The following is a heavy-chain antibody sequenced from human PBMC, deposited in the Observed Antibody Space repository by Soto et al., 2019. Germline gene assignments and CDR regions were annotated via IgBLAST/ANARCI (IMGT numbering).Heavy chain of an antibody. Sequence: QVQLVESGGGVVQPGRSLRLSCAASGFTFSSYGMHWVRQAPGKGLEWVAIIPYDGTDKYYAASVKGRFTISRDNSKSTLYLEMNSLRAEDTAVYYCAKHNSYYFDYWGQGTLVTVSS. D-gene: IGHD1-20*01. J-gene: IGHJ4*02. CDR3: AKHNSYYFDY. CDR1: GFTFSSYG. V-gene: IGHV3-30*18. CDR2: IPYDGTDK.